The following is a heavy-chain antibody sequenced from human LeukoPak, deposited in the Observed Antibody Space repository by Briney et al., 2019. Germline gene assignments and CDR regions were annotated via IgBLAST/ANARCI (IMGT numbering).Heavy chain of an antibody. J-gene: IGHJ6*02. D-gene: IGHD3-10*01. CDR2: FDPEDGET. CDR1: GYTLTELS. Sequence: GSVKVSCKVSGYTLTELSMHWVRQAPGKGLEWMGGFDPEDGETIYAQKFQGRVTMTEDTSTDTAYMELSSLRSEDTAVYYCAADYKRPPYYYYYGMDVWGQGTTVTVSS. V-gene: IGHV1-24*01. CDR3: AADYKRPPYYYYYGMDV.